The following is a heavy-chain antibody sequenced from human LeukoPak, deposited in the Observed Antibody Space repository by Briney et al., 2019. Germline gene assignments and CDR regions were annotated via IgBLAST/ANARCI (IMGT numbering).Heavy chain of an antibody. CDR1: GYSISSGYY. J-gene: IGHJ4*02. D-gene: IGHD3-3*01. Sequence: SETLSLTCTVSGYSISSGYYWGWIRQPPGKGLEWIGSIYHSGSTYYNPSLKGRVTISVDTSKNQFSLKLSSVTAADTAVYYCARAYYDFWSGYTRYYFDYWGQGTLVTVSS. V-gene: IGHV4-38-2*02. CDR2: IYHSGST. CDR3: ARAYYDFWSGYTRYYFDY.